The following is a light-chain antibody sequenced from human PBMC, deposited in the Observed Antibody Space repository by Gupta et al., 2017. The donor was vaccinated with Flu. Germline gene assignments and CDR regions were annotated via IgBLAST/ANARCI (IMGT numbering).Light chain of an antibody. Sequence: TSSDVGGYNYVSWYQQHPVKPVKLMIYDVSKRPSGVSNRFSGSKSGNTASLTISGLQAEDEADYYCSSYTSSSTLVFGGGTKLTVL. CDR3: SSYTSSSTLV. V-gene: IGLV2-14*04. CDR1: SSDVGGYNY. J-gene: IGLJ2*01. CDR2: DVS.